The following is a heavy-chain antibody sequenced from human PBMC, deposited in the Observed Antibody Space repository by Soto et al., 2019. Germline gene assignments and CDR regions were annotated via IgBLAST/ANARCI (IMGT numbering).Heavy chain of an antibody. Sequence: GGSLRLSCAASGFTFSTYAMSWVRQAPGKGLEWVSAISGSTYYADSVKGRFTISRDNSKSTLYLQMNSLRAEDTAVYYCARLPYSYVSLYFFDFWGQGTLVTVSS. V-gene: IGHV3-23*01. CDR1: GFTFSTYA. CDR3: ARLPYSYVSLYFFDF. CDR2: ISGST. D-gene: IGHD5-18*01. J-gene: IGHJ4*02.